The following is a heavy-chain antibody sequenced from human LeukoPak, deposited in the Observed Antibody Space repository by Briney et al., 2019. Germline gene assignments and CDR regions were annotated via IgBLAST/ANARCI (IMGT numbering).Heavy chain of an antibody. CDR3: ARGGYFDWLLSHSDY. V-gene: IGHV3-30*04. D-gene: IGHD3-9*01. CDR2: ISYDGSNK. CDR1: GFTFSSYA. J-gene: IGHJ4*02. Sequence: GGSLRLSCAASGFTFSSYAMHWVRQAPGKGLEWGAVISYDGSNKYYADSVKGRFTISRDNSKNTLYLQMNSLRAEDTAVYYCARGGYFDWLLSHSDYWGQGTLVTVSS.